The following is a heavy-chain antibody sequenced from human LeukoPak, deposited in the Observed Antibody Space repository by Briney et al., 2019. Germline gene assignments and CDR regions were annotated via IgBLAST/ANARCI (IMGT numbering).Heavy chain of an antibody. J-gene: IGHJ4*02. CDR2: IRQDGSEM. Sequence: GGSLRLSCAASGFTFSDYWMTWVRQAPGKGLEWVANIRQDGSEMYYVDSVKGRFTISRDNAKNSLYLQMKSLRAEDTAVYYCARNPRNLGYGDYWGQGTLVTVSS. D-gene: IGHD2-15*01. V-gene: IGHV3-7*01. CDR3: ARNPRNLGYGDY. CDR1: GFTFSDYW.